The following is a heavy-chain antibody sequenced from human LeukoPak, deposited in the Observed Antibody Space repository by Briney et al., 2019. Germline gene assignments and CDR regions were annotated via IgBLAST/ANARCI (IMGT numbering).Heavy chain of an antibody. V-gene: IGHV3-15*01. D-gene: IGHD3-22*01. CDR2: IKSKTDGGTT. CDR1: WFPFRNAW. J-gene: IGHJ4*02. CDR3: CSGYYVFDY. Sequence: GALKLSWCAPWFPFRNAWMSWVRQASRKGLEWVGRIKSKTDGGTTDYAAPVKGRFTISRDDSKNTLYLQMNSLKTEDTAVYYCCSGYYVFDYWGQGTLVTVSS.